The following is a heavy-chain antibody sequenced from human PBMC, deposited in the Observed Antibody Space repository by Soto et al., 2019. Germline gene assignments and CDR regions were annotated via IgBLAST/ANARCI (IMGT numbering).Heavy chain of an antibody. Sequence: GGSLRLSCAASGFTFSSYSMNWVRQAPGKGLEWVSSISSSSSYIYYADSVKGRFTISRDNAKNSLYLQMNSLRAEDTAVYYCARVQALGANGAFDIWGQGTMVTVSS. D-gene: IGHD1-26*01. CDR1: GFTFSSYS. CDR3: ARVQALGANGAFDI. CDR2: ISSSSSYI. V-gene: IGHV3-21*01. J-gene: IGHJ3*02.